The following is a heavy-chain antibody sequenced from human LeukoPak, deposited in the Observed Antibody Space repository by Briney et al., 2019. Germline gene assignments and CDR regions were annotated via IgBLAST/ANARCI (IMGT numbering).Heavy chain of an antibody. Sequence: SETLSLTCTVSGGSINNANYYWGWLRQPPGKGLEWIGSIYYSETTYDNPSLKSRVTISIETSKNQFSLKLSSVTASDTAVYYCARQRADYYYYYVDVWGKGTTVAVS. J-gene: IGHJ6*03. CDR3: ARQRADYYYYYVDV. V-gene: IGHV4-39*01. CDR2: IYYSETT. CDR1: GGSINNANYY.